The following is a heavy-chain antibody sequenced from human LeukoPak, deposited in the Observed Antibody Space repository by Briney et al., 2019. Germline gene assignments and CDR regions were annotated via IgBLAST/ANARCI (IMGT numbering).Heavy chain of an antibody. CDR2: IGTAGDT. V-gene: IGHV3-13*01. Sequence: GGSLRLSCAASGFTFSSYDMHWVRQATGKGLEWVSAIGTAGDTYYPGSVKGRFTISRENAKNSLYLQMNSLRADDTAVYYCALTMVREAVYYFDYWGQGTLVTVSS. CDR3: ALTMVREAVYYFDY. J-gene: IGHJ4*02. CDR1: GFTFSSYD. D-gene: IGHD3-10*01.